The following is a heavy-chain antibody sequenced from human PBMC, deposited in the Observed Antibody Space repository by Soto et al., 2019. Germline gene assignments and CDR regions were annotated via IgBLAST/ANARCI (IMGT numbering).Heavy chain of an antibody. Sequence: SETLSLTCTVSGGSIINAAYSWIWIRQPPGKGLEWIGYIYPSGMPFYNPSLRGRVTISIDRSNDQFSLNLKSVTAADTAVYYCARERGGYGLFDSWGQGTLVTISS. CDR1: GGSIINAAYS. CDR2: IYPSGMP. V-gene: IGHV4-30-2*01. D-gene: IGHD5-18*01. CDR3: ARERGGYGLFDS. J-gene: IGHJ4*02.